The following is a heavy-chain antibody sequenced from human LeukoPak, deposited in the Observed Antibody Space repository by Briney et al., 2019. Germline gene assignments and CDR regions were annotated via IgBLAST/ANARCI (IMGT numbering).Heavy chain of an antibody. CDR2: ISASGGTT. Sequence: PGGSLRLSCAASGFTFNSYAMSWVRQAPGKGLEWVSAISASGGTTYYADSVKGRFTISRDNSKNTLYVQMTSLRAEDTAVYYCAKAPGLWTYSSSWYIYFQHWGQGTLVTVSS. CDR3: AKAPGLWTYSSSWYIYFQH. J-gene: IGHJ1*01. CDR1: GFTFNSYA. D-gene: IGHD6-13*01. V-gene: IGHV3-23*01.